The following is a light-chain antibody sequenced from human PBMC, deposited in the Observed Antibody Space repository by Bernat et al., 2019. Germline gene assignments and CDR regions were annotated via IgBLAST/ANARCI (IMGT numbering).Light chain of an antibody. CDR2: EVS. CDR3: SSYGGSNNFRCV. Sequence: QSALTQPPSASGSPGQSVTISCTGTSSDVGGYNFVSWYQQHPGKAPKLMIYEVSKRPSGVPDRFSGSKSGNTASLTVSGLQAEDEADYYCSSYGGSNNFRCVFGGGTKLTVL. CDR1: SSDVGGYNF. V-gene: IGLV2-8*01. J-gene: IGLJ3*02.